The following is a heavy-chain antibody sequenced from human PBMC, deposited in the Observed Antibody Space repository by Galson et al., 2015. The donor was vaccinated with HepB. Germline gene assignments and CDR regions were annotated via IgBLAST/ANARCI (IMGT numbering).Heavy chain of an antibody. V-gene: IGHV3-21*01. CDR3: ARTGGGGSTDY. CDR2: ISGSSSYI. Sequence: SLRLSCAVSGFTFSSYSMNWVRQAPGKGLEWVSSISGSSSYIYYADSLKGRFTIPRDNAKNSLYLQMNSLRVEDTAVYYCARTGGGGSTDYWGQGTLVTVSS. D-gene: IGHD1-26*01. CDR1: GFTFSSYS. J-gene: IGHJ4*02.